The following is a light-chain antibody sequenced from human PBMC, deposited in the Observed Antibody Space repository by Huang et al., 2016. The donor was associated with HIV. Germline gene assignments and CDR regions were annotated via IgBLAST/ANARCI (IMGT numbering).Light chain of an antibody. Sequence: DIVVTQSPDSLALSLGERAVINCTFSQSVFNSSNTKNYLSWYQVKLGQPPKLLSYWASTRESGVPDRFSGSGSGTDFTLTISKLQAEDVAVYYCHQYYRTPQTFGQGTKV. CDR2: WAS. J-gene: IGKJ1*01. V-gene: IGKV4-1*01. CDR3: HQYYRTPQT. CDR1: QSVFNSSNTKNY.